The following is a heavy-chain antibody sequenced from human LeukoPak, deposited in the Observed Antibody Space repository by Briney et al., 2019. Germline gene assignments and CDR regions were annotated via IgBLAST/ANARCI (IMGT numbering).Heavy chain of an antibody. CDR3: ASWAGAAAGFSGPFDY. J-gene: IGHJ4*02. V-gene: IGHV3-21*01. D-gene: IGHD6-13*01. CDR2: ISSGSSYK. Sequence: GGSLRLSCAVSGFTFSTYSINWVRQAPGKGLEWVSSISSGSSYKYYADSVKGRFTISRDNAENSLYLQMNSLRGEDTAVYYCASWAGAAAGFSGPFDYWGQGTLVTVSS. CDR1: GFTFSTYS.